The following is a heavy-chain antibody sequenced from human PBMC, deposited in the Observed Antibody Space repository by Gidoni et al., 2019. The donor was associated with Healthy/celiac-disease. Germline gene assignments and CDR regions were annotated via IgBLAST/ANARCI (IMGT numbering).Heavy chain of an antibody. J-gene: IGHJ4*02. CDR2: IYYSGST. D-gene: IGHD6-19*01. Sequence: QLQLQESGPGLVKPSETLSLTCTVSGGTISSSSYYWGWIRQPPGTGLELIWSIYYSGSTYYNPSLKSRVTISVDTSKNQFSLKLSSVTAADTAVYYCARPPCSGCLRGGCWGQGTLVTVSS. V-gene: IGHV4-39*01. CDR3: ARPPCSGCLRGGC. CDR1: GGTISSSSYY.